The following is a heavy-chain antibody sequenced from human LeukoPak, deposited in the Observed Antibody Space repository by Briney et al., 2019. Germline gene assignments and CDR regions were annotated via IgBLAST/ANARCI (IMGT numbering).Heavy chain of an antibody. CDR2: ISSSGSTI. J-gene: IGHJ6*04. D-gene: IGHD2-2*01. V-gene: IGHV3-11*01. CDR3: ARARDCSSTSCYSPLDV. CDR1: GFTFSDYY. Sequence: PGGSLRLSCAASGFTFSDYYMSWIRQAPGKGLGWVSYISSSGSTIYYADSVKGRFTISRANANNSLYLQMISLRAEDTAVYSCARARDCSSTSCYSPLDVWGKGTTVTISS.